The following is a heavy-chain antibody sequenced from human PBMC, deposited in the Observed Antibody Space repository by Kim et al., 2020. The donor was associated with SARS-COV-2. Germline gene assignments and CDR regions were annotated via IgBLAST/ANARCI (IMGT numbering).Heavy chain of an antibody. V-gene: IGHV4-61*09. CDR2: IYPSGST. J-gene: IGHJ4*02. Sequence: SETLSLTCIVSGGSINSVSYYWSWIRQPAGKGLEWIGHIYPSGSTNYSPSLKSRVTISLDTSKNQFSLKLSSVTAPDTAIYYCARSTGYSDDYWGQGTLVTVSS. CDR3: ARSTGYSDDY. CDR1: GGSINSVSYY. D-gene: IGHD2-2*01.